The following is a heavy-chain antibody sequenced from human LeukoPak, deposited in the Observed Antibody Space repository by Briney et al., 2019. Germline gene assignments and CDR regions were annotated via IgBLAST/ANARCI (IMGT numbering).Heavy chain of an antibody. J-gene: IGHJ6*03. D-gene: IGHD2-2*01. CDR2: ILHSGGT. Sequence: SETLSLTCSVSGVSMTSYYWMWIRQPPGKGLEWVARILHSGGTTYNPSLRSRATISIDTSKHQFSLELNSVTAADTAVYYCARDREYCSSTSCSYYMDVWGKGTTVTVSS. CDR3: ARDREYCSSTSCSYYMDV. V-gene: IGHV4-59*01. CDR1: GVSMTSYY.